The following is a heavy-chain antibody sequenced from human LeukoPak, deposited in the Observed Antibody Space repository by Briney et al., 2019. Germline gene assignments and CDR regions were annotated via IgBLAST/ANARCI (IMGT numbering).Heavy chain of an antibody. J-gene: IGHJ4*02. CDR2: ISSNGGST. D-gene: IGHD1-20*01. V-gene: IGHV3-64*04. Sequence: GGSLRLSCSASGFTFSSYAMHWVRQAPGKGLEYVSAISSNGGSTYYADSVKGRFTISRDNAKDSLYLQMNSLRAEDTAVYYCAGEGGHNWYFDYWGQGTLVTVSS. CDR1: GFTFSSYA. CDR3: AGEGGHNWYFDY.